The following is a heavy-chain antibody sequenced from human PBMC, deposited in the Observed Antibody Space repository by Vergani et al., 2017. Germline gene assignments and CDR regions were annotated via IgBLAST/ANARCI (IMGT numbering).Heavy chain of an antibody. J-gene: IGHJ5*02. CDR2: IYYSGST. D-gene: IGHD6-19*01. Sequence: QLQLQESGPGLVKPSATLSLTCSVSGASIRSSNYYWCWIRQPPGKGLEWIGSIYYSGSTYYNPSLKSRVTISVDTSKNQFSLKLSSVTAADTAVYFCAKHSTVEWLVKLGWFDPWGQGILVTVSS. CDR3: AKHSTVEWLVKLGWFDP. CDR1: GASIRSSNYY. V-gene: IGHV4-39*01.